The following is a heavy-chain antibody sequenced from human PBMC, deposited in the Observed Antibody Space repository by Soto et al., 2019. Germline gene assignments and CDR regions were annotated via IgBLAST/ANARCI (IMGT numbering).Heavy chain of an antibody. CDR3: ALGSDYYCSVFGNYYDYYGMDV. CDR2: ISAYNGNT. J-gene: IGHJ6*02. CDR1: GYTFTSYG. D-gene: IGHD3-10*01. Sequence: QVQLVQSGAEVKKPGASVKVSCKASGYTFTSYGISWVRQAPGQGLEWMGWISAYNGNTNDAQKLQGRVTMTTDTSTSTAYMEQRSLKSDDTAVYYCALGSDYYCSVFGNYYDYYGMDVWGQGTTVTVSS. V-gene: IGHV1-18*01.